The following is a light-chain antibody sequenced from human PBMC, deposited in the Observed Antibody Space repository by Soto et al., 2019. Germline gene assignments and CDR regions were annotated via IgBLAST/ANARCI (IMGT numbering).Light chain of an antibody. J-gene: IGKJ1*01. V-gene: IGKV1-5*01. Sequence: DIQMTQSPSTLSASVGDRVTITCRASQTISNWLAWYQQKPGKAPKLLIYDASSLEGGVPSRFSGSGSGTEFTLTLSSLQPDEFATYYCQQYYSDWMFGQGTKVEIK. CDR1: QTISNW. CDR3: QQYYSDWM. CDR2: DAS.